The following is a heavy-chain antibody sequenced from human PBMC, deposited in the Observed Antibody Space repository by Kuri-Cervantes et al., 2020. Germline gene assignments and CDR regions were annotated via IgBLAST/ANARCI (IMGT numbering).Heavy chain of an antibody. J-gene: IGHJ6*03. CDR3: ASEQLDQTLDYYYMDV. CDR1: GGTFSSYA. V-gene: IGHV1-18*01. Sequence: ASVKVSCKASGGTFSSYAISWVRQAPGQGLEWMGWISAYNGNTNYAQKLQGRVTMTTDTSTSTAYMELSSLRSEDTAVYYCASEQLDQTLDYYYMDVWGKGTTVTVSS. D-gene: IGHD6-6*01. CDR2: ISAYNGNT.